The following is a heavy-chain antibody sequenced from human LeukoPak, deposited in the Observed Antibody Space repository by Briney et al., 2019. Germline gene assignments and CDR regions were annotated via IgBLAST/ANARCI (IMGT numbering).Heavy chain of an antibody. V-gene: IGHV4-59*12. CDR3: ARENSGGYREFDY. D-gene: IGHD1-26*01. CDR2: IFYSGST. J-gene: IGHJ4*02. Sequence: SETLSLTCTVSGGSISPYYWSWIRQPPGEGLEWIGYIFYSGSTNYNPSLKSRVTISVDTSKNQFSLKLSSVTAADTAVFYCARENSGGYREFDYWGQGTLVTVSS. CDR1: GGSISPYY.